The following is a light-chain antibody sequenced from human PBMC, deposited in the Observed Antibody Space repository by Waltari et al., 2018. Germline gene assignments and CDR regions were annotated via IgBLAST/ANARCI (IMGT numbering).Light chain of an antibody. Sequence: SYVLTQPPSVSVAPGKTARITCGGNNIGSKSVHWYQQKPGQARVLVIYYDSDRRSGIHGRFSGSKSGNTATLTISRVEAGDEADYYCQVWDSSSDVVFGGGTKLTVL. CDR3: QVWDSSSDVV. CDR2: YDS. CDR1: NIGSKS. J-gene: IGLJ2*01. V-gene: IGLV3-21*04.